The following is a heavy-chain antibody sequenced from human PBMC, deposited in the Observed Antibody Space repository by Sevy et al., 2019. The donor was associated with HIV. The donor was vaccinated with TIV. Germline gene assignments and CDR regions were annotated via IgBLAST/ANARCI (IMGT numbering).Heavy chain of an antibody. CDR3: AKGPTKAVADNWFDP. CDR2: ISGSGGST. D-gene: IGHD6-19*01. Sequence: GGSLRLSCAASGFTFSSYAMSWVRQAPGKGLEWVSAISGSGGSTYYADSVKGRFTISRANSKNTLYLQMNSLRAEDTAVYYCAKGPTKAVADNWFDPWGQGTLVTVSS. V-gene: IGHV3-23*01. J-gene: IGHJ5*02. CDR1: GFTFSSYA.